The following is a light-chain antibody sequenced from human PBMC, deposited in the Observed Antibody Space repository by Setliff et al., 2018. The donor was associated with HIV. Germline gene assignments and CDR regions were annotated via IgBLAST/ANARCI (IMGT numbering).Light chain of an antibody. CDR3: ASHTINSTYV. Sequence: QSALTQPPSVSGSPGQSVTISCTGTSNDVGAYNRVSWYRQSPGTAPRLLLFEVFTRPSGVPDRLAGSKSGNTASLTISLLQADDEADYYCASHTINSTYVFGTGTKGTV. CDR1: SNDVGAYNR. J-gene: IGLJ1*01. V-gene: IGLV2-18*02. CDR2: EVF.